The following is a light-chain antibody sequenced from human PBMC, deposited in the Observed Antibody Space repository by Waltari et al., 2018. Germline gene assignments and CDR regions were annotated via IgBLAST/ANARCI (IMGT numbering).Light chain of an antibody. CDR1: QSVGTW. CDR3: QQYSSFST. J-gene: IGKJ2*01. Sequence: DIQMTQSPSTLSASVGDRDTISCRASQSVGTWLAWYQQKPGKAPKLLIYMASSLASGVPSRFSGSGSGTDFTLTISSLQPDDFATYSCQQYSSFSTFGQGTKV. V-gene: IGKV1-5*03. CDR2: MAS.